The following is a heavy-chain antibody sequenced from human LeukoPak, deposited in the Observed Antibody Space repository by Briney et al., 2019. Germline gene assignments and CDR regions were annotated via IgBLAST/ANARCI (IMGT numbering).Heavy chain of an antibody. Sequence: ASVTVSCKTSSSTFSTYGITWVRQAPGQGLEWMGWINTHKGNTYYAREFQDRVSMTTDASTTTAYMELRSLRSDDTAIYYCATYYSGSGSSTTQFDHWGQGTLVTVSS. D-gene: IGHD3-10*01. CDR2: INTHKGNT. V-gene: IGHV1-18*04. J-gene: IGHJ4*02. CDR1: SSTFSTYG. CDR3: ATYYSGSGSSTTQFDH.